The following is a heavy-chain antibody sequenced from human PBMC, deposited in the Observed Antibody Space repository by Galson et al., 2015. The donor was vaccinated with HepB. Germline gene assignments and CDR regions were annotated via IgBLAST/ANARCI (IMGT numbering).Heavy chain of an antibody. CDR1: GYTFTGYY. V-gene: IGHV1-2*02. D-gene: IGHD2-2*01. CDR3: ARAMPYCSSTSCYFSPNWFDP. Sequence: SVKVSCKASGYTFTGYYMHWVRQAPGQGLEWMGWINPNSGGTNYAQKFQGRVTMTRDTSISTAYMELSRLRSDDTAVYYCARAMPYCSSTSCYFSPNWFDPWGQGTLVTVSS. J-gene: IGHJ5*02. CDR2: INPNSGGT.